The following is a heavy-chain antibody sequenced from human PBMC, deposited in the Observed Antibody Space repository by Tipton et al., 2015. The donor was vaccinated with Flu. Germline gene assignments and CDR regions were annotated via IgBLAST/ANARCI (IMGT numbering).Heavy chain of an antibody. CDR1: GYSISSGYY. V-gene: IGHV4-38-2*02. CDR3: ATYYYGSGTLSAFDY. Sequence: TLSLTCTVSGYSISSGYYWGWIRQPPGKGLEWIGSIFHGGSTYYNPSLKSRVTISVDTSKNQFSRKLSSVTAADTAVYYCATYYYGSGTLSAFDYWGQGTLVTVSS. D-gene: IGHD3-10*01. J-gene: IGHJ4*02. CDR2: IFHGGST.